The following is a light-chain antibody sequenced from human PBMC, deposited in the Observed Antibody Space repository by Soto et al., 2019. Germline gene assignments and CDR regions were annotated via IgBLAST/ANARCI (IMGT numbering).Light chain of an antibody. Sequence: EIVLTQSPGTLSLSPGERATFSCRASQTVNSNYLAWYQQRAGQAPRLLIYGASTRAADIPDRFSGSGSGTDFTLTISRLEPEDFAVYYCQQYDRSPLITFGGGTKVEIK. CDR1: QTVNSNY. CDR3: QQYDRSPLIT. J-gene: IGKJ4*01. V-gene: IGKV3-20*01. CDR2: GAS.